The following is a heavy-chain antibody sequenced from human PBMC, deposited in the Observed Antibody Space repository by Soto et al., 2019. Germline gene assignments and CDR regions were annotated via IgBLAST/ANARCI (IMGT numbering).Heavy chain of an antibody. CDR1: GDSLSGYNW. V-gene: IGHV4-4*02. Sequence: QVQLQESGPGLVRPSGTLSLTCAVSGDSLSGYNWWSWVRQSPGKGLEWVAEISHSGTTNYKSSLKSRVTISVDKSKNQFSLKLDSVTAADTAVYYCARLTGPYFDSWGQGALVIVSS. CDR3: ARLTGPYFDS. J-gene: IGHJ4*02. CDR2: ISHSGTT. D-gene: IGHD1-20*01.